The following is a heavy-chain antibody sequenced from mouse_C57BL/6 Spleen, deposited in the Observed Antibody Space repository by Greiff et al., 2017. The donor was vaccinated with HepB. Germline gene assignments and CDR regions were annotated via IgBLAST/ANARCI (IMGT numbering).Heavy chain of an antibody. Sequence: EVQGVESGGGLVKPGGSLKLSCAASGFTFSDYGMHWVRQAPEKGLEWVAYISSGSSTIYYADTVKGRFTISRDNAKNTLFLQMTSLRSEDTAMYYCAKGLTLYAMDYWGQGTSVTVSS. CDR2: ISSGSSTI. CDR1: GFTFSDYG. CDR3: AKGLTLYAMDY. D-gene: IGHD1-1*01. V-gene: IGHV5-17*01. J-gene: IGHJ4*01.